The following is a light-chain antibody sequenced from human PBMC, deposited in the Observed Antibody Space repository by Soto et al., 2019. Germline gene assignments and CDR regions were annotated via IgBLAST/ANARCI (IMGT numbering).Light chain of an antibody. CDR2: ATS. V-gene: IGKV1-39*01. CDR1: QNITTF. Sequence: DIHMTQSPPSLSASVGDRVTMTCRASQNITTFLNWYHQKPGRAPRLLIHATSNLQRGVQSRFSGSGSGTDFTLTISNLQPEDFATFYCQQSFGAPSSFGQGTKLEI. J-gene: IGKJ2*03. CDR3: QQSFGAPSS.